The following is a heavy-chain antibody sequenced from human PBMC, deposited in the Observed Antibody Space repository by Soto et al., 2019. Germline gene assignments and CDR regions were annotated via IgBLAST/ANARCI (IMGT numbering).Heavy chain of an antibody. CDR3: ARDPNAPHYYGSGSPPGPYGMAV. D-gene: IGHD3-10*01. V-gene: IGHV1-18*04. CDR1: GYTFTSYG. CDR2: ISAYNGNT. J-gene: IGHJ6*02. Sequence: QVQLVQSGAEVKKPGASVKVSCKASGYTFTSYGISWVRQAPGQGLEWMGWISAYNGNTNYAQKLQARVTMTTDTSTSTAYMEMRSLRSDDTAVYYCARDPNAPHYYGSGSPPGPYGMAVWGQGTTVTVSS.